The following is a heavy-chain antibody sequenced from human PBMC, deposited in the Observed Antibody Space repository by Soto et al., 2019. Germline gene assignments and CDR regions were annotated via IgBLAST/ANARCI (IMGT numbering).Heavy chain of an antibody. CDR1: GFTFSSYW. CDR3: ARVRIAVAGTLGY. J-gene: IGHJ4*02. V-gene: IGHV3-74*01. D-gene: IGHD6-19*01. Sequence: GGSLRLSCAASGFTFSSYWMHWVRQAPGKGLVWVSRINGDGSSTSYADSVKGRFTNSRDNAKNTLYLQMNSLRAEDTAVYYCARVRIAVAGTLGYWGQGILVTVSS. CDR2: INGDGSST.